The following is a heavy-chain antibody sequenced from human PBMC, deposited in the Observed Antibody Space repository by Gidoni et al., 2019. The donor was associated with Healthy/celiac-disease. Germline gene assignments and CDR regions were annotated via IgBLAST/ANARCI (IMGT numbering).Heavy chain of an antibody. CDR2: IIPILGIA. CDR1: GATFSSYT. J-gene: IGHJ6*02. Sequence: QVQLVQSGAEVKKPGSSVKVSCKASGATFSSYTISWVRQAPGQGLEWMGRIIPILGIANYAQKFQGRVTITADKSTSTAYMELSSLRSEDTAVYYCAREENSSSWYKSYYGMDVWGQGTTVTVSS. V-gene: IGHV1-69*08. D-gene: IGHD6-13*01. CDR3: AREENSSSWYKSYYGMDV.